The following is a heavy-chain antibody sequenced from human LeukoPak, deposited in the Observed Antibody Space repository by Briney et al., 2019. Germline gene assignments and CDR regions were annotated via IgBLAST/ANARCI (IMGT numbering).Heavy chain of an antibody. CDR3: ARDRPHYYDSSGYSVDY. D-gene: IGHD3-22*01. Sequence: GGSLRLSCAASGFTFSSYSMNWVRQAPGKGLEWVSSISSSSSYIYYADSVKGRFTISRDNAKNSLYLQMNSLRAEDTAVYYCARDRPHYYDSSGYSVDYWGQGTLVTVSS. V-gene: IGHV3-21*01. J-gene: IGHJ4*02. CDR2: ISSSSSYI. CDR1: GFTFSSYS.